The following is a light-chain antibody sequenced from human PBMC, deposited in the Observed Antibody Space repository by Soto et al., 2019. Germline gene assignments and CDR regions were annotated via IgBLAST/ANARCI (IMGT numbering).Light chain of an antibody. CDR1: SSDVGGYNY. J-gene: IGLJ2*01. Sequence: QSALTQPPSASGSPGQSVTISCTGTSSDVGGYNYVSWYQQHPGKAPKLMIYEVSKRPSGVPDRFSGSKSGNTASLTVSGLQAEDEADYYCSSYAANFLVLGGGTQLTVL. CDR2: EVS. CDR3: SSYAANFLV. V-gene: IGLV2-8*01.